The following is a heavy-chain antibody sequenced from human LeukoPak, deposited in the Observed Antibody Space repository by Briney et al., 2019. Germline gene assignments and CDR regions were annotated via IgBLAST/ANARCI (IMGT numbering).Heavy chain of an antibody. CDR1: GFTFSSYG. Sequence: TGGSLRLSCAASGFTFSSYGMHWVRQAPGKGLEWVAFIRYDGSNKYYADSVKGRFTISRDNSKNTLYLQMNSLRAEDTAVYYCAEEGDGYSQGSFDYWGQGTLVTVSS. CDR2: IRYDGSNK. CDR3: AEEGDGYSQGSFDY. J-gene: IGHJ4*02. D-gene: IGHD5-12*01. V-gene: IGHV3-30*02.